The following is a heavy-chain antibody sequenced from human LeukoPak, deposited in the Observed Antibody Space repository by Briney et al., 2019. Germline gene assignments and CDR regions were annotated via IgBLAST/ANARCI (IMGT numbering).Heavy chain of an antibody. D-gene: IGHD2-21*02. CDR3: ARTGVVVTLGYHYYYMDV. J-gene: IGHJ6*03. CDR1: VFTFSSYW. V-gene: IGHV3-74*01. CDR2: INRDGSST. Sequence: QSGGSLILSCAASVFTFSSYWMHWVRQAPGKGLVWVSRINRDGSSTSYGDSMKGRFTISRDNAKNTLYLQMNSLRAEDTAVYYCARTGVVVTLGYHYYYMDVWGKGTTVTVSS.